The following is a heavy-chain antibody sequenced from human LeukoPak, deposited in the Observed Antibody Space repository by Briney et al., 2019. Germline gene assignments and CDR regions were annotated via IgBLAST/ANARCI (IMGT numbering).Heavy chain of an antibody. CDR2: INPSGGRT. CDR3: ARDLGRTSQFDY. J-gene: IGHJ4*02. Sequence: ASVKVSCKASGYTFTGYYMHWVRQAPGQGLEWMGTINPSGGRTSYAQNFQGRVAMTRDTSTSTLYMELSSLRSEDTAVYYCARDLGRTSQFDYWGQGTLVTVSS. V-gene: IGHV1-46*01. CDR1: GYTFTGYY. D-gene: IGHD2-2*01.